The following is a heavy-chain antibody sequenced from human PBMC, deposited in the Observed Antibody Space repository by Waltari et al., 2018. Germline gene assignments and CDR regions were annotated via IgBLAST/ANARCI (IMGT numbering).Heavy chain of an antibody. CDR2: INPNSGGT. V-gene: IGHV1-2*02. Sequence: QVHLVQSGAEMKKPGASVKVSCKTSGYTFIGYYIHWVRQAPGQGLEWMGWINPNSGGTNYAQKFQSRVTMTTAYMELSRLESDDTAVYYCAIATRGGGYDPVDYWGQGTLVTVSP. CDR3: AIATRGGGYDPVDY. J-gene: IGHJ4*02. CDR1: GYTFIGYY. D-gene: IGHD5-12*01.